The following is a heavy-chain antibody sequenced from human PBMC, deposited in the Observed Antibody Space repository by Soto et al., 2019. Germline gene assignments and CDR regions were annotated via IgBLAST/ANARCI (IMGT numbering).Heavy chain of an antibody. D-gene: IGHD2-15*01. CDR1: GGSISSGDYY. J-gene: IGHJ5*02. V-gene: IGHV4-30-4*01. CDR3: AGSPVADNWFDP. CDR2: IYYSGST. Sequence: PSETLSLTCTVSGGSISSGDYYWILIRQPPGKGLEWIGYIYYSGSTYYNPSLKSRVTISVDTSKNQFSLKLSSVTAADTAVYYCAGSPVADNWFDPWGQGTLVTVSS.